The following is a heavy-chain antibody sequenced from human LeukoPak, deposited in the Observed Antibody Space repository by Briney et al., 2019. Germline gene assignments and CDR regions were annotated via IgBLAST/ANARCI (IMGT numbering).Heavy chain of an antibody. V-gene: IGHV4-59*01. D-gene: IGHD3-22*01. CDR2: IYYSGST. J-gene: IGHJ6*03. CDR3: ARDYYDSSGPYYYYYMDV. Sequence: SETLSLTCTVSGGSISSYYWGWIRQPPGKGLEWIGYIYYSGSTNYNPSLKSRVTISVDTSKNQFSLKLSSVTAADTAVYYCARDYYDSSGPYYYYYMDVWGKGTTVTVSS. CDR1: GGSISSYY.